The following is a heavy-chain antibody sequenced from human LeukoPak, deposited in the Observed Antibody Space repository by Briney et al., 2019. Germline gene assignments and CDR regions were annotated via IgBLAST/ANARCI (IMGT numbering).Heavy chain of an antibody. CDR3: ATSYESSGCE. CDR2: IKEDGSAK. V-gene: IGHV3-7*01. Sequence: GGSLRLSCAASGFTFSRYWMSWVRQAPGKGLEWVANIKEDGSAKYYVDSVKGRFTISRDNAKNSVYLQMNSLRAEDTAVYYCATSYESSGCEWGQGTLVTVSS. CDR1: GFTFSRYW. D-gene: IGHD3-22*01. J-gene: IGHJ4*02.